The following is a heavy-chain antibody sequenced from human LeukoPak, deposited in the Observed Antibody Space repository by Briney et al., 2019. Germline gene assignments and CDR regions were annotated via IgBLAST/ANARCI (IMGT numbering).Heavy chain of an antibody. D-gene: IGHD3-9*01. CDR2: IITILGIA. Sequence: ASVKVSFKGSGGTFSSYTISWVRRPPGQGLEWMGRIITILGIANYAHKFQGRVTITADTSTSTAYMELSSLRSEDTAVYYCARGQIRYFGWSARGSYYYYYGMDVWGQGTTVTVSS. V-gene: IGHV1-69*02. CDR3: ARGQIRYFGWSARGSYYYYYGMDV. J-gene: IGHJ6*02. CDR1: GGTFSSYT.